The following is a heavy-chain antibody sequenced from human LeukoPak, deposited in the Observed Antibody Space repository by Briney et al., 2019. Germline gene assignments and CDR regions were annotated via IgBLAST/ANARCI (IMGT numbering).Heavy chain of an antibody. Sequence: GRSLRLSCAASGFTFSSYAMNWVRQAPGKGQEWVAVISYDGSNKYYADSVKGRFTISRDNSKNTLYLQMNSLSTEDTAVYYCASEDYSGNLNAFEIWGQGTMVVVSS. D-gene: IGHD4-23*01. J-gene: IGHJ3*02. CDR3: ASEDYSGNLNAFEI. V-gene: IGHV3-30-3*01. CDR2: ISYDGSNK. CDR1: GFTFSSYA.